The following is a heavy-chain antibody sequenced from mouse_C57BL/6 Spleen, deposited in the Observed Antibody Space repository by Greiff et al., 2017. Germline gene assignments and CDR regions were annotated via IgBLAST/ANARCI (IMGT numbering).Heavy chain of an antibody. CDR2: IYPSDSET. J-gene: IGHJ2*01. D-gene: IGHD3-3*01. V-gene: IGHV1-61*01. CDR3: ARGGQGYFDY. Sequence: QVQLQQPGAELVRPGSSVKLSCKASGYTFTSYWMDWVKQRPGQGLEWIGNIYPSDSETHYNQKFKDKATLTVDKSSSTAYMQLSSLTAEDSAVYYCARGGQGYFDYWGQGTTLTVSS. CDR1: GYTFTSYW.